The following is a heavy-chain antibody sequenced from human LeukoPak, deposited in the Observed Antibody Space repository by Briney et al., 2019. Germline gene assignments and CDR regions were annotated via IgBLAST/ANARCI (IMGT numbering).Heavy chain of an antibody. Sequence: GGSLRLSCAASGFTFSSYDMHWVRQAPGKGLEWVAVISYDGRNKYYADSVKGRFTVSRDNSENTLYLQMNSLRAEDTAVYYCGKVIHESGSYFHRPSFDFWGQGTLVTVSS. CDR2: ISYDGRNK. V-gene: IGHV3-30*18. D-gene: IGHD3-10*01. CDR1: GFTFSSYD. CDR3: GKVIHESGSYFHRPSFDF. J-gene: IGHJ4*02.